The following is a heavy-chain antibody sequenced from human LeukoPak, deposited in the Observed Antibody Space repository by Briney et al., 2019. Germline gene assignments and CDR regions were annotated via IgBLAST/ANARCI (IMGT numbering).Heavy chain of an antibody. D-gene: IGHD4-11*01. Sequence: SVKVSCKASGGTPSRHAISWVRQAPGQGLEWMGGIIPIFGTAKYAQKFQGRVTITADESTSTAYMELSSLRSEDTAVYYCARDQWYSNYAGTYYYYMDVWGKGTTVTVSS. CDR2: IIPIFGTA. V-gene: IGHV1-69*13. J-gene: IGHJ6*03. CDR1: GGTPSRHA. CDR3: ARDQWYSNYAGTYYYYMDV.